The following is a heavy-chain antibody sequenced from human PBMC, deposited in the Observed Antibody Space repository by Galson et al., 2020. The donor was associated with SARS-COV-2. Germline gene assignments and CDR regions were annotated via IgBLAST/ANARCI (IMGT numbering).Heavy chain of an antibody. D-gene: IGHD6-13*01. CDR1: GFTFNSYA. CDR3: VKLDAQDSSSWYGAFDI. J-gene: IGHJ3*02. CDR2: ISGPGSRT. Sequence: GESLKISCVASGFTFNSYAINWVRQAPGKGLEWVSTISGPGSRTYYADSVKGRFTISRDNSKNILYLQMNSLRAEDTALYYCVKLDAQDSSSWYGAFDIWGQGTMVIVSS. V-gene: IGHV3-23*01.